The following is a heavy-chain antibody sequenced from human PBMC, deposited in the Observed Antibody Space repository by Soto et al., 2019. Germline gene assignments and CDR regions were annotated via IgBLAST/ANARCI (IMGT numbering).Heavy chain of an antibody. D-gene: IGHD6-19*01. CDR1: GAYIENNGYS. V-gene: IGHV4-31*03. J-gene: IGHJ4*02. CDR3: ARGGSGWKALNYFDS. Sequence: SETQSLTSTVSGAYIENNGYSWTWIRQRPGGDLEWLGSNNYRADTYYTPSLKSRITISLDTSQNQFSLWLTSMTAADTGMYYCARGGSGWKALNYFDSWGQGILVTVS. CDR2: NNYRADT.